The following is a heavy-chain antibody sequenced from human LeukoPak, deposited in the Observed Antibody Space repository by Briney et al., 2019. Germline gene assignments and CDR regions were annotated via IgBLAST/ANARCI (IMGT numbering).Heavy chain of an antibody. D-gene: IGHD4/OR15-4a*01. CDR1: GFTVSSNS. V-gene: IGHV3-53*01. CDR3: ARRAGAYSHPYDY. Sequence: GGSLRLSCTVSGFTVSSNSMSWVRQAPGKGLEWVSFIYSDNTHYSDSVKGRFTISRDNSKNTLYLQMNSLRAEDTAVYYCARRAGAYSHPYDYWGQGTLVIVSS. J-gene: IGHJ4*02. CDR2: IYSDNT.